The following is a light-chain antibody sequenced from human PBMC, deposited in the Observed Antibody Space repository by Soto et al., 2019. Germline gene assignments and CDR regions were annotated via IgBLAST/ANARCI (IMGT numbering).Light chain of an antibody. CDR1: QSISSY. Sequence: VLTQSPDTLSLPPGERATLSCRASQSISSYLAWYQQKPGQAPRLLIYDASSRATGIPARFSGSGSGTDFTLTISSLEPEDFATYYCQQRTKWITFGQGTRLEIK. CDR3: QQRTKWIT. J-gene: IGKJ5*01. V-gene: IGKV3-11*01. CDR2: DAS.